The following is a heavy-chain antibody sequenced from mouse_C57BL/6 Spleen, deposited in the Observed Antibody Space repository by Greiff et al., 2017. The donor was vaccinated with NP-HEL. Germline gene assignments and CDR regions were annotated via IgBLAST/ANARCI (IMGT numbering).Heavy chain of an antibody. J-gene: IGHJ3*01. V-gene: IGHV1-15*01. Sequence: QVQLKESGAELVRPGASVTLSCKASGYTFTDYEMHWVKQTPVHGLEWIGAIDPETGGTAYNQKFKGKAILTADKSSSTAYMELRSLTSEDSAVYYCTRWGLTASGGGPGTLVTVSA. CDR1: GYTFTDYE. CDR3: TRWGLTASG. D-gene: IGHD4-1*01. CDR2: IDPETGGT.